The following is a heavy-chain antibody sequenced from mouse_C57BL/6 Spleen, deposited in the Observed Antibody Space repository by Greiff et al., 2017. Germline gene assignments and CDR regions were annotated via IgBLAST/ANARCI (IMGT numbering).Heavy chain of an antibody. V-gene: IGHV1-15*01. CDR3: TRGAELTGNDY. Sequence: QVHVKQSGAELVRPGASVTLSCKASGYTFTDYEMHWVKQTPVHGLEWIGAIDPETGGTAYNQKFKGKAILTADKSSSTAYMELRSLTSEDSAVYYCTRGAELTGNDYWGQGTTLTVSS. J-gene: IGHJ2*01. CDR2: IDPETGGT. CDR1: GYTFTDYE. D-gene: IGHD4-1*01.